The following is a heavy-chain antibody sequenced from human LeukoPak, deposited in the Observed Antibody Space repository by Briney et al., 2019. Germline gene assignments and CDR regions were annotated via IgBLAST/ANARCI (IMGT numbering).Heavy chain of an antibody. Sequence: SETLSLTCAVYGGSLSGYYWSWIRQPPGKGLEWIGEINHSGSTNYNPSLKSRVTISVDTSKNQFSLKLSSVTAADTAVYYCARGFGSGSYYYYYYGMDVWGQGTTVTVSS. CDR2: INHSGST. D-gene: IGHD3-3*01. CDR1: GGSLSGYY. V-gene: IGHV4-34*01. CDR3: ARGFGSGSYYYYYYGMDV. J-gene: IGHJ6*02.